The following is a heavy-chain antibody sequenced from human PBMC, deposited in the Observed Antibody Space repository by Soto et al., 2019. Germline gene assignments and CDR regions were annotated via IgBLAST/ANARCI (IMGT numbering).Heavy chain of an antibody. V-gene: IGHV3-30-3*01. J-gene: IGHJ4*02. D-gene: IGHD3-22*01. Sequence: QVQLVESGGGVVQPGRSLRLSCAASGFTFSSYAMHWVRQAPGKGLEWVAVLSYDGSNKYYADSVKGRFTISRDNSKNTLYLQMNSLRDEDTAVYYCAREGAGYYYDSSGYYTARGYFDYWGQGTLVTVYS. CDR1: GFTFSSYA. CDR2: LSYDGSNK. CDR3: AREGAGYYYDSSGYYTARGYFDY.